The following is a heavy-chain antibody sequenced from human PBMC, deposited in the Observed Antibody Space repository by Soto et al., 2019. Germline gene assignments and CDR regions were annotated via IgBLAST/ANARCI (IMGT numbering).Heavy chain of an antibody. J-gene: IGHJ4*02. V-gene: IGHV5-51*01. Sequence: EEPLTICCRVSLDSFTNYWIGWVRTMPGKGLEWMGIIYPGDSNTRYSPSFQGQVTISADKSISTAYLQWSSLRAEDTALYYCVKDGDSKTGLDYWGQGNLVTFS. CDR1: LDSFTNYW. CDR2: IYPGDSNT. D-gene: IGHD3-22*01. CDR3: VKDGDSKTGLDY.